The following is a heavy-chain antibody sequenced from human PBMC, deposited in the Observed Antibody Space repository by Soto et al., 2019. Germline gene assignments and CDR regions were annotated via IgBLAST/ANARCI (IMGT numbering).Heavy chain of an antibody. V-gene: IGHV3-23*01. J-gene: IGHJ6*02. CDR2: ISGSGATA. Sequence: EVQLLESGGGLVQPGGSLRLSCAGSGFTFRSFAMTWVRQAPGKGLEWVSVISGSGATAYYADSVRGRFAVSRANSKNTVHLQMNSLRVEDTAVYYCARESRYSYGRDYYYYAMDVWGQGTTVTVSS. CDR3: ARESRYSYGRDYYYYAMDV. D-gene: IGHD5-18*01. CDR1: GFTFRSFA.